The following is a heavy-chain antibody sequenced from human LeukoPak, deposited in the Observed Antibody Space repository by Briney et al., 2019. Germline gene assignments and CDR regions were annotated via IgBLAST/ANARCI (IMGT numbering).Heavy chain of an antibody. J-gene: IGHJ4*02. CDR2: VKGDGSFT. CDR1: GFTFSSYW. V-gene: IGHV3-74*01. CDR3: VRDGDDFNFDY. Sequence: GGSLRLSCAASGFTFSSYWMHGVRQAPGKGLVWVSRVKGDGSFTNYADSVYGRFTISRDNAKNTLYLHMHSLRAEDTAVYYCVRDGDDFNFDYWGQGNLVTVSS. D-gene: IGHD5-24*01.